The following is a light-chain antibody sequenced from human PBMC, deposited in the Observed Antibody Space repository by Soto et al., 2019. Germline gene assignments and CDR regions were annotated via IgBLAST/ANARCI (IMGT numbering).Light chain of an antibody. CDR1: QDLTNY. Sequence: DIQMTQSPPSLAASVGDTVTITCQASQDLTNYLNWYQQKPGEAPKLLIYDTTTLEEGVPSRFSGRGSGTHFTVPLYGLQPENAAIYSCQQYVNLPDTFCQGTQLEIK. V-gene: IGKV1-33*01. CDR3: QQYVNLPDT. CDR2: DTT. J-gene: IGKJ2*01.